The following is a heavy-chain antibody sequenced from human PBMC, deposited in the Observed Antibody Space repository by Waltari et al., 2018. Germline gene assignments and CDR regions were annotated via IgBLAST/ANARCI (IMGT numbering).Heavy chain of an antibody. CDR3: AKDHASSGWPTFDS. CDR1: GFSMGSSA. J-gene: IGHJ4*02. D-gene: IGHD6-19*01. CDR2: ITRQATT. V-gene: IGHV3-23*01. Sequence: EVQFLESGGDWVQPGGSLRLSCAASGFSMGSSAMSWVRQAPGKGPEWVASITRQATTYYAGSVRGRFAISRDESDNKLCLQMSGLRAEDTAMYYCAKDHASSGWPTFDSWGQGTQVTVSS.